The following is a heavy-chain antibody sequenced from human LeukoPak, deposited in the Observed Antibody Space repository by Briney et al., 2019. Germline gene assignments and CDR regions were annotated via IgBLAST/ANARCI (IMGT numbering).Heavy chain of an antibody. V-gene: IGHV1-69*06. Sequence: GASVKVACKASGGTFSSYAIRWVRQAPGQGLEWKGGIIPIFGKANYAQKFQDRVTITADNSTSTAYMELSSLRSEDTAVYYCARDLYGSGSNYWGQGTLVTVSS. CDR2: IIPIFGKA. CDR1: GGTFSSYA. D-gene: IGHD3-10*01. CDR3: ARDLYGSGSNY. J-gene: IGHJ4*02.